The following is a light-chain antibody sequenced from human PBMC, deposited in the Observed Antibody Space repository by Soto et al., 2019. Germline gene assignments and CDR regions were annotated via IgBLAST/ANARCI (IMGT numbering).Light chain of an antibody. V-gene: IGLV1-44*01. Sequence: QSAVTQPPSASGTPGQRVTISCSGSSSNIGANSVTWYQQLPGTPPKLLICSLNQRPSGVPDRFSGSRSGTSASLAISGLQSEDEADYYCAAWDDTLNGWVFGGGTKLTVL. CDR3: AAWDDTLNGWV. CDR2: SLN. CDR1: SSNIGANS. J-gene: IGLJ3*02.